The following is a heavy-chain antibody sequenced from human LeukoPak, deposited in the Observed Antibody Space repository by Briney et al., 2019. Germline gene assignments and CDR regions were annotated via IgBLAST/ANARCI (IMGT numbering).Heavy chain of an antibody. Sequence: GGSLRLSCAASGFTFSSYSMNWVRQAPGKGLEWVSSISSSSSYIYYADSVKGRFTISRDNSKNTLYLQMNSLRAEDTAVYYCARDCDYYYGMDVWGQGTTVTVSS. J-gene: IGHJ6*02. CDR2: ISSSSSYI. V-gene: IGHV3-21*01. CDR1: GFTFSSYS. CDR3: ARDCDYYYGMDV.